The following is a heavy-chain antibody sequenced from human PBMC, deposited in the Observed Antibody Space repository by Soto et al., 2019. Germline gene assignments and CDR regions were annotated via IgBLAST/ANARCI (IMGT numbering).Heavy chain of an antibody. V-gene: IGHV4-59*08. CDR1: GGSISSYY. J-gene: IGHJ4*02. CDR3: ARSPPLRYFDWLLPAQFDY. CDR2: IYYSGST. D-gene: IGHD3-9*01. Sequence: PSGTLSLTCTVSGGSISSYYWSWIRQPPGKGLEWIGYIYYSGSTNYNPSLKSRVTISVDTSKNQFSLKLSSVTAADTAVYYCARSPPLRYFDWLLPAQFDYWGQGTLVIVSS.